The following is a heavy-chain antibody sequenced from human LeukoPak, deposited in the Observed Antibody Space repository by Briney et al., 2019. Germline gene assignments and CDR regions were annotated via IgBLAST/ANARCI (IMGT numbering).Heavy chain of an antibody. CDR2: ITNGGGNT. CDR3: AKGATSAYFSPLDS. CDR1: GFTFSNYA. D-gene: IGHD3-22*01. Sequence: GGSLRLSCGASGFTFSNYAISWVRQAPGKGLEWVSGITNGGGNTNHADSVKVRFTISRDNAKNTLYLQMDSLRAEDTAIYYCAKGATSAYFSPLDSWGQGTLVTVSS. V-gene: IGHV3-23*01. J-gene: IGHJ4*02.